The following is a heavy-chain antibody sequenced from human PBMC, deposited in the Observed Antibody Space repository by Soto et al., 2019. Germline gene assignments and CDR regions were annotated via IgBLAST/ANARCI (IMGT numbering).Heavy chain of an antibody. D-gene: IGHD2-2*01. Sequence: QVQLQESGPGLVKPSETLSLTCTVSGGSISSYYWSWIRQPPGKGLEWIGYIYYSGSTKYNPSLKSRVTISVDTSKNQFSLKLSSVTAADTAVYYCVRRYVSCFDYWGQGTLVTVSS. CDR1: GGSISSYY. CDR2: IYYSGST. V-gene: IGHV4-59*08. J-gene: IGHJ4*02. CDR3: VRRYVSCFDY.